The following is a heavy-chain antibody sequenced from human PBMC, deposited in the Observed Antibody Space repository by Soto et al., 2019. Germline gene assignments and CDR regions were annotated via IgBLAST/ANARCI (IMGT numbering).Heavy chain of an antibody. Sequence: QVQLQESGPGLVRPSETLSLTCNVSGGSISSYCWSWIRQPPGKGLEWIGYLYNTGTTNYNPSLKSRVTISVDTSKNQFSLKLSSVTAADTAVYYCASSPGNLYYYYGMDVWGQGTTVTVSS. CDR2: LYNTGTT. J-gene: IGHJ6*02. V-gene: IGHV4-59*01. CDR1: GGSISSYC. CDR3: ASSPGNLYYYYGMDV.